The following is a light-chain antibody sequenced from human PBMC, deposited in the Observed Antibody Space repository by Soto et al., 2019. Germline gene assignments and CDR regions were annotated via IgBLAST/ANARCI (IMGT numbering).Light chain of an antibody. V-gene: IGKV1-39*01. CDR3: QHSYITPYT. Sequence: DIQMTQSPSSLSASVGDTVTITCRASQNISDHLNWYQQTPGKVPKLLIHAATNLKSRARSSFIGSGSAADFALTMSSLQPDDFATYYWQHSYITPYTVGQGTKVQVK. CDR1: QNISDH. J-gene: IGKJ2*01. CDR2: AAT.